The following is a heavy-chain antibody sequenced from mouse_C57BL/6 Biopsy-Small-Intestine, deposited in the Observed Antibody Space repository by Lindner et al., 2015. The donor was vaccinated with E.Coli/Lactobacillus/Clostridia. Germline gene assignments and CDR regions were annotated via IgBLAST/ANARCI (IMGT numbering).Heavy chain of an antibody. Sequence: WVRQAPGQGLEWMGWISAYYGNTHYAQKLQGRVTMTTDTSTSTAYMELRSLRSDDTAVYYCARDVGTYCSGGSCYSNGYWGQGTLVTVSS. J-gene: IGHJ4*01. D-gene: IGHD1-1*02. CDR3: ARDVGTYCSGGSCYSNGY. CDR2: ISAYYGNT. V-gene: IGHV14-4*02.